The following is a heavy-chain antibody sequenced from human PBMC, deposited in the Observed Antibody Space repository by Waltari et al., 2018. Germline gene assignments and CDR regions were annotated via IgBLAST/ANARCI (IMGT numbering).Heavy chain of an antibody. J-gene: IGHJ4*02. CDR1: GGTFSSSA. Sequence: QVQLVQSGAEVTKTGSSVQVSCKASGGTFSSSAISWVGQAPGQGLEWMGGIIPIFGTANYAQKFQGRVTITADESTSTAYMELSSLRSEDTAVYYCARDVAGRGYWGQGTLVTVSS. CDR3: ARDVAGRGY. V-gene: IGHV1-69*13. CDR2: IIPIFGTA.